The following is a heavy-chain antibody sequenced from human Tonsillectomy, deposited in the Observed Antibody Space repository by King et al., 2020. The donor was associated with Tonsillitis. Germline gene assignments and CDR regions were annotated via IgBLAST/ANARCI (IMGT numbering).Heavy chain of an antibody. CDR3: AKETTELYFHDAFYI. D-gene: IGHD3-16*01. V-gene: IGHV3-9*01. CDR2: ISWNSGNI. Sequence: QLVQSGGGLIQPGRSLRLSCAASGFTFDDYAMHWVRHAPGKGLEWVSGISWNSGNIGYADSVKGRFTISRDNAKNSLYLQMKMLKAEDTAFYSCAKETTELYFHDAFYIWGQGTMVTVSS. J-gene: IGHJ3*02. CDR1: GFTFDDYA.